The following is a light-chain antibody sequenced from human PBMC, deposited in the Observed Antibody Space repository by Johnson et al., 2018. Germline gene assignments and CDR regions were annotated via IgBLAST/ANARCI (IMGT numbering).Light chain of an antibody. CDR2: ENN. V-gene: IGLV1-51*02. Sequence: QSVLTQPPSVSAAPGQKVTISCSGSSSNIGNNYVSWYQQLPGTAPKLLIYENNKRPSGIPDRFSGSKSGTSATLGITGLPTGDEADYYCGTWDSSLGAGNVFGTGTKVTVI. J-gene: IGLJ1*01. CDR3: GTWDSSLGAGNV. CDR1: SSNIGNNY.